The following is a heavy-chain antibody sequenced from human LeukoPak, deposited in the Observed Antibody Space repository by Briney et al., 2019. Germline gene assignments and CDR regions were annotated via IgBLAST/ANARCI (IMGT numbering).Heavy chain of an antibody. Sequence: PGGSLRLSCAASGFTFSSYSMNWVRQAPGKGLEWVSSVSSSSSYIYYADSVKGRFTISRDSAKNSLSLQMNSLRAEDTAVYYCARDQRATASTGSYFDYWGQETLVTVSS. J-gene: IGHJ4*02. D-gene: IGHD1-1*01. CDR2: VSSSSSYI. V-gene: IGHV3-21*01. CDR3: ARDQRATASTGSYFDY. CDR1: GFTFSSYS.